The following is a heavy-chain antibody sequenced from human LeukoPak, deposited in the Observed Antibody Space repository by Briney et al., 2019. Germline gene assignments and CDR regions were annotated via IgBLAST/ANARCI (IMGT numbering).Heavy chain of an antibody. CDR1: GYTFTSYY. CDR2: INPSGGST. Sequence: GASVKVSCKASGYTFTSYYMHWVRQAPGQGLEWMGIINPSGGSTSYARKFQGRVTMTRDTSTSTVYMELSSLRSEDTAVYYCALRPAGTSYGMDVWGQGTTVTVSS. CDR3: ALRPAGTSYGMDV. D-gene: IGHD6-13*01. V-gene: IGHV1-46*01. J-gene: IGHJ6*02.